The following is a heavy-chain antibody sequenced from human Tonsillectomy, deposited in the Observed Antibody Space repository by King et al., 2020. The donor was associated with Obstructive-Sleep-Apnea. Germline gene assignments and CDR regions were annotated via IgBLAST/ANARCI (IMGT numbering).Heavy chain of an antibody. CDR3: ARGGYRGIAVAGTFWFDP. CDR2: ISSSSSYI. Sequence: VQLVESGGGLVKPGGSLRLSCAASGFTFSSYSMNWVRQAPGKGLEWVSSISSSSSYIYYADSVKGRFTISRDNAKNSLYLQMNNLRAEDTAVYYCARGGYRGIAVAGTFWFDPWGQGTLVTVSS. D-gene: IGHD6-19*01. J-gene: IGHJ5*02. CDR1: GFTFSSYS. V-gene: IGHV3-21*01.